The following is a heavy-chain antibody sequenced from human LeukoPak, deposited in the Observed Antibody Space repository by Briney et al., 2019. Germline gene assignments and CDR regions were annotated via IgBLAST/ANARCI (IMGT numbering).Heavy chain of an antibody. J-gene: IGHJ4*02. CDR3: ARDPGITMVRGVDY. CDR2: ISSSISYI. CDR1: GFTFSSYS. Sequence: GGSLRLSCAASGFTFSSYSMNWVRQAPGKGLEWVSSISSSISYIYYADSVKGRFTISRDNAKNSLYLQMNSLRAEDTAVYYCARDPGITMVRGVDYWGQGTLVTVSS. V-gene: IGHV3-21*01. D-gene: IGHD3-10*01.